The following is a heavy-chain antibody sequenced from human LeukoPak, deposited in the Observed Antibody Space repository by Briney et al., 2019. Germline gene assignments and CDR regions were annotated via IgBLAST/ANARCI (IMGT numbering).Heavy chain of an antibody. D-gene: IGHD6-13*01. CDR2: IYHSGST. CDR1: GGSISSGGYS. V-gene: IGHV4-30-2*01. Sequence: PSQTLSPTCAVSGGSISSGGYSWSWIRQPPGKGLEWIGYIYHSGSTYYNPSLKSRVTISVDRSKNQFSLKLGSVTAADTAVYYCTRVPRIAAAGWGNWFDPWGQGTLVTVSS. J-gene: IGHJ5*02. CDR3: TRVPRIAAAGWGNWFDP.